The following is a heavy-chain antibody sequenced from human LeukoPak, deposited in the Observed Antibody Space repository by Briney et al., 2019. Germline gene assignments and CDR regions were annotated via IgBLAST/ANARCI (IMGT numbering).Heavy chain of an antibody. J-gene: IGHJ5*02. V-gene: IGHV4-34*01. CDR2: INHSGST. CDR1: GGSIFSGDYY. CDR3: ARVGVVVPAATPNWFDP. D-gene: IGHD2-2*02. Sequence: SETLSLTCTVSGGSIFSGDYYWSWIRQPPGKGLEWIGEINHSGSTNYNPSLKSRVTISVDTSKNQFSLKLSSVTAADTAVYYCARVGVVVPAATPNWFDPWGQGTLVTVSS.